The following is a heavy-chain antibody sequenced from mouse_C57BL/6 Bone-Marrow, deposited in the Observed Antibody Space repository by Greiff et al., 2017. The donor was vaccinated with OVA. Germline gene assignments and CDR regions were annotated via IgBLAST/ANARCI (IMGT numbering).Heavy chain of an antibody. CDR1: GYTFTSYG. J-gene: IGHJ1*03. Sequence: QVQLQQSGAELARPGASVKLSCKASGYTFTSYGISWVKQRTGQGLEWIGEIYPRSGNTYYNEKFKGKATLTADKSSSTAYMELRSLTSEDSAVYFCARGGIYPYSYWYFDVWGTGTTVTVSS. CDR2: IYPRSGNT. CDR3: ARGGIYPYSYWYFDV. V-gene: IGHV1-81*01. D-gene: IGHD2-10*01.